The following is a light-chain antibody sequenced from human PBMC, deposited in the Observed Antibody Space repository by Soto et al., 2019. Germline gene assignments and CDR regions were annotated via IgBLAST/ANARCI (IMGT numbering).Light chain of an antibody. CDR3: AVWDDSLSGYV. CDR2: SNN. J-gene: IGLJ1*01. V-gene: IGLV1-44*01. CDR1: SSNIGSNT. Sequence: QSVLTQPPSASGTPGQRVTISCSGSSSNIGSNTVNWFQHLPGTAPKLLVYSNNQRPSGVRDRFSGSKSGTSASLAISGLQSEDEADYYCAVWDDSLSGYVFGNGTKVTFL.